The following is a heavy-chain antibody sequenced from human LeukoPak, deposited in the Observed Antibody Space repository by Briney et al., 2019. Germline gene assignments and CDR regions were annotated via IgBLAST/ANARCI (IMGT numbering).Heavy chain of an antibody. V-gene: IGHV1-69*01. CDR3: ARWAEGYSGYGPSGYFDY. J-gene: IGHJ4*02. CDR2: IIPIFGTA. D-gene: IGHD5-12*01. Sequence: SVKVSCKASGGTFSSYAISWVRQAPGQGLEWMGGIIPIFGTANYAQKFQGRVTITADESTSTAYMELSSLRSEDTAVYYCARWAEGYSGYGPSGYFDYWGQGTLVTVSS. CDR1: GGTFSSYA.